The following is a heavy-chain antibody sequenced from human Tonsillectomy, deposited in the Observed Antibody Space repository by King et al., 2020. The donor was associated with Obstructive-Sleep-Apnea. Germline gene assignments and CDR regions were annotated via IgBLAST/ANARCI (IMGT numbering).Heavy chain of an antibody. D-gene: IGHD6-19*01. CDR3: ARCGVAGVAGLIDY. J-gene: IGHJ4*02. V-gene: IGHV1-18*01. CDR1: GYKLADYG. CDR2: ISVYNGET. Sequence: QLVQSGSEVKKPGASLKVSCKASGYKLADYGFSWVRQAPGHGLEWMGWISVYNGETYYAEIFQGRVSMTTDTSTSTAHMELRNLTSDDTAVYFCARCGVAGVAGLIDYWGQGTLVTVSS.